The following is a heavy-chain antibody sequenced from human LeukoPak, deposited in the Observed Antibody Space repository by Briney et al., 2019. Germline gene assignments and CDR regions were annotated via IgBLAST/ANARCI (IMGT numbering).Heavy chain of an antibody. CDR3: ARDRLNWNYGGYFDY. V-gene: IGHV1-46*01. CDR1: GYTFTSYY. J-gene: IGHJ4*02. CDR2: INPSGGST. D-gene: IGHD1-7*01. Sequence: ASVKVSCKASGYTFTSYYMHWVRQAPGQGLEWMGIINPSGGSTSYAQKFQGRVTMTRDMSTSTVYMELSSLRSEDTAVYCCARDRLNWNYGGYFDYWGQGTLVTVSS.